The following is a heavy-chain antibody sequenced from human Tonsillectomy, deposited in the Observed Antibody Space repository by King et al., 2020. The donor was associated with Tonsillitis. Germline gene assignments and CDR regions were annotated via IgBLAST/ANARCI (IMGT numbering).Heavy chain of an antibody. Sequence: VQLVESGAEVKKPGASVTVSCKASGYTFTSFGITWVRQAPGQGLEWMGWISAYKGIPYYTQKLQGRVTMHTDTSTSTAYMELRILISDDTSVYYCARDPWRFDPWAQGSLVTVSS. CDR2: ISAYKGIP. D-gene: IGHD1-1*01. CDR1: GYTFTSFG. CDR3: ARDPWRFDP. V-gene: IGHV1-18*01. J-gene: IGHJ5*02.